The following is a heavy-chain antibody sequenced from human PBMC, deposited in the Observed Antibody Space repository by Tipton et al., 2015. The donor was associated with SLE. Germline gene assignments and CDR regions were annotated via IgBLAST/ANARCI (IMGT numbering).Heavy chain of an antibody. CDR2: IYTSGTT. CDR1: GYSISSGSYY. CDR3: ARNGGGLGY. D-gene: IGHD3-16*01. Sequence: TLSLTCTVSGYSISSGSYYWTWIRQPAGKGLEWIGRIYTSGTTNYNPSLRSRVTMSVDTSKNQFSLRLSSVTAADTAVYYCARNGGGLGYWGQGTLVTVSS. J-gene: IGHJ4*02. V-gene: IGHV4-61*02.